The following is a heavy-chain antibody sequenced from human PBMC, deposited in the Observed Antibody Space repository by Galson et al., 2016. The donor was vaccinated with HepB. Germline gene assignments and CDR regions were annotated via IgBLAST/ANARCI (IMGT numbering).Heavy chain of an antibody. D-gene: IGHD5-18*01. V-gene: IGHV3-48*02. CDR1: GFSLSTYG. J-gene: IGHJ4*02. CDR2: ITSDSLTI. Sequence: SLRLSCAASGFSLSTYGMNWVRQAPGKGLEWLSYITSDSLTIYYADSVKGRFTIPRDNAKNSLYLQMNSLTDEDTAVYYCARDREEDWDSYGYYYIGDYWGQGTLVTVSS. CDR3: ARDREEDWDSYGYYYIGDY.